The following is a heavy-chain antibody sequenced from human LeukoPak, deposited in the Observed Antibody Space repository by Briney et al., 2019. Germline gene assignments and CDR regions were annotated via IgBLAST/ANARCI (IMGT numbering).Heavy chain of an antibody. V-gene: IGHV4-59*08. CDR3: ARQTAKKWDLPGSFDS. D-gene: IGHD1-26*01. J-gene: IGHJ4*02. CDR2: MFGNGGT. CDR1: GVSMSCDY. Sequence: PSESVSLTCSVSGVSMSCDYWSWMRQSPGKGLEWIGRMFGNGGTNYSPSFQRRATMSVDTSTRRLSLRLNSVTAADTAVYYCARQTAKKWDLPGSFDSWGQGILATVSS.